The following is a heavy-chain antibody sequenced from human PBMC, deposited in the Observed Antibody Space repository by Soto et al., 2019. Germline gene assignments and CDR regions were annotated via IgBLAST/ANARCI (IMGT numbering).Heavy chain of an antibody. CDR2: IHSSGST. CDR1: GASMNSYH. CDR3: ARDQGVAAAGITLFDP. Sequence: PSETLSLTCTVYGASMNSYHWSWIRQPAGKGLEWIGHIHSSGSTNYNPSLKSRVTMSVDTSKNQFSLRLMSLTAADTAVYYCARDQGVAAAGITLFDPWGQGPGYTFSP. D-gene: IGHD6-13*01. J-gene: IGHJ5*02. V-gene: IGHV4-4*07.